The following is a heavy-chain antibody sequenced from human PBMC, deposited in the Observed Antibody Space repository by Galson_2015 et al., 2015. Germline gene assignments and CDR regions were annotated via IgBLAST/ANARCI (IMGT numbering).Heavy chain of an antibody. D-gene: IGHD3-3*01. CDR2: ISAYNGNT. Sequence: SVKVSCKASGYTFTSYGISWVRQAPGQGLEWMGWISAYNGNTNYAQKLQGRVTMTTDTSTSTAYMELRSLRSDDTAVYYCAREYDFWSGYYAYYYMDVWGKGTTVTVSS. V-gene: IGHV1-18*01. CDR3: AREYDFWSGYYAYYYMDV. CDR1: GYTFTSYG. J-gene: IGHJ6*03.